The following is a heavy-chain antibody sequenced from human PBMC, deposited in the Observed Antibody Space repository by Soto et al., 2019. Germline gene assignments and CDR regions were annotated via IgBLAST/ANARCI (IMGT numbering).Heavy chain of an antibody. J-gene: IGHJ3*02. CDR1: GYTFTSYY. V-gene: IGHV1-46*01. D-gene: IGHD5-18*01. CDR3: ARVDTAIVRAFDI. Sequence: ASVKVSCKASGYTFTSYYMHWVRQAPGQGLEWMGIINPSGGSTSYAQKFQGRVTMTRDTSTSTVYMGLSSLRSEDTAVYYCARVDTAIVRAFDIWGQGTMVTGSS. CDR2: INPSGGST.